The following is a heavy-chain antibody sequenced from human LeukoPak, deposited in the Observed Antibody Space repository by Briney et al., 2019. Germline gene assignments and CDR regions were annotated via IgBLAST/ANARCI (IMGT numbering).Heavy chain of an antibody. Sequence: ASVKVSCKASGYTFTTYPMNWVRQAPGQGLEWMGWINTNTGNPTYAQGFTGRFVFSLDTSVSTSYLQISSLKAEDTAVYYCARTLGYCSSTSCYDVFDIWGQGTMVTVSS. CDR1: GYTFTTYP. CDR3: ARTLGYCSSTSCYDVFDI. V-gene: IGHV7-4-1*02. CDR2: INTNTGNP. D-gene: IGHD2-2*01. J-gene: IGHJ3*02.